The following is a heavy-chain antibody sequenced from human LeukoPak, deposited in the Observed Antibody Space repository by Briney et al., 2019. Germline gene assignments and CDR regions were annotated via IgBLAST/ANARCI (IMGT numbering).Heavy chain of an antibody. Sequence: GGTLRLSCAASGFTFNTYGMSWVRQAPGKGLEWVSGISGSGGATYYADSVKGRFTISRDDPHNTLYLQMNSLRAEDTAVYYCAKSIPAIAVAVSTRQWGQGTLVTVSS. J-gene: IGHJ4*02. V-gene: IGHV3-23*01. D-gene: IGHD6-19*01. CDR3: AKSIPAIAVAVSTRQ. CDR1: GFTFNTYG. CDR2: ISGSGGAT.